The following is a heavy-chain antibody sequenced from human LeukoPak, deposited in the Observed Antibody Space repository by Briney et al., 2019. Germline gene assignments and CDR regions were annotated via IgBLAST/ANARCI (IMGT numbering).Heavy chain of an antibody. CDR1: GGSISGNY. J-gene: IGHJ5*02. Sequence: SETLSLTCTVSGGSISGNYWTWIRQPAGKGLEWIGRIYSSGSTNYNPSLKSRVTMSVDTSKNQFSLKLSSVTAADTAVYYCARDLGYCSGGSCYSNWFDPWGQGTLVTVSS. CDR3: ARDLGYCSGGSCYSNWFDP. V-gene: IGHV4-4*07. D-gene: IGHD2-15*01. CDR2: IYSSGST.